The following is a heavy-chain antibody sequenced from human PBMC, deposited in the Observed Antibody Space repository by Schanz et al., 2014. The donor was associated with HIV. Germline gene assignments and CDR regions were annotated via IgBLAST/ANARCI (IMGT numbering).Heavy chain of an antibody. Sequence: VQLVESGGGVVQPGRSLRLSCAASGFTFSDYAMLWVRQAPGKGLEWVSSISESGGRTYYADSVNGRFTISRDNSKNTLYLQMTTLRIDDTAVYYCAKPEYDSRGNSQSHFDYWGQGTLVTVSS. V-gene: IGHV3-23*04. J-gene: IGHJ4*02. CDR3: AKPEYDSRGNSQSHFDY. CDR1: GFTFSDYA. D-gene: IGHD3-22*01. CDR2: ISESGGRT.